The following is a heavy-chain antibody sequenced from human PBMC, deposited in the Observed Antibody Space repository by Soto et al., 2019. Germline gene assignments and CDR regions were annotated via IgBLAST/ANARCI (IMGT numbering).Heavy chain of an antibody. D-gene: IGHD3-10*01. Sequence: QVQLVQSGAEVKRPGSSVKVSCKASGDTFNFYSINWVRQAPGLGLEWMGRVNPIVSMSNYAQKFQGRVTXTXDXPTSTAYMEISSMRSEDTAIYYCASSYGSGYRAFDYWGQGALVTVSS. J-gene: IGHJ4*02. CDR2: VNPIVSMS. CDR1: GDTFNFYS. CDR3: ASSYGSGYRAFDY. V-gene: IGHV1-69*02.